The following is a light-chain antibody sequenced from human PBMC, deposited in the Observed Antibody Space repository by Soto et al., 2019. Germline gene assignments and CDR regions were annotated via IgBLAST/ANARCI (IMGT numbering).Light chain of an antibody. J-gene: IGLJ2*01. CDR1: SSDVGGYNY. V-gene: IGLV2-14*01. CDR3: SSYTSSSIVV. CDR2: DVS. Sequence: QSVLTQPASVSGSPGQSITISCTGTSSDVGGYNYVSWYQQHPGKAPKLMIYDVSNWPSGVSNRFSGSKSGNTASLTISGLQAEDEADYYCSSYTSSSIVVFGGGTKVTVL.